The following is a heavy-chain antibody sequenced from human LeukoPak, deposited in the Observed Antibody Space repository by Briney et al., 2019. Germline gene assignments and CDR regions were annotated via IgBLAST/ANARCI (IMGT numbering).Heavy chain of an antibody. CDR3: AKEDPEFSSSASFDY. CDR2: ISGSGGST. Sequence: ETLSLTCAVYGGSFSGYYWSWVRQAPGKGLEWVSAISGSGGSTYYADSVKGRFTISRDNSKNTLYLQMNSLRAEDTAVYYCAKEDPEFSSSASFDYWGQGTLVTVSS. D-gene: IGHD6-6*01. CDR1: GGSFSGYY. V-gene: IGHV3-23*01. J-gene: IGHJ4*02.